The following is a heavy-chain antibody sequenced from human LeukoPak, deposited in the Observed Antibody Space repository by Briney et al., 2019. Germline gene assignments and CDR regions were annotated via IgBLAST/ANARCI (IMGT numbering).Heavy chain of an antibody. Sequence: SETLSLTCTVSGGSISSSSYYWGWIRQPPGKGLEWIGSIYYSGSTYYNPSLKSRVTISVDTSKNQFSLKLSSVTAADTAVYYCAGTYYYGSGSYYNVWYFDYWGQGTLVTVSS. CDR3: AGTYYYGSGSYYNVWYFDY. CDR2: IYYSGST. J-gene: IGHJ4*02. V-gene: IGHV4-39*01. D-gene: IGHD3-10*01. CDR1: GGSISSSSYY.